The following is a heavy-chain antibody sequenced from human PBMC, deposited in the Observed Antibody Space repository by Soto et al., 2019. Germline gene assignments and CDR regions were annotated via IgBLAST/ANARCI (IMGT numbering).Heavy chain of an antibody. Sequence: DVQLLESGGGLVQPEGSLRLSCAASGFTFSSYAMGWVRQGPGKGLEWVAVVSIGGSTHYADSVRGRFTIARDNSKNTLSLQMNSLTAEDTAVYFCAKRRGAGGHFNYLGQGSLVTVSS. V-gene: IGHV3-23*01. D-gene: IGHD2-15*01. CDR1: GFTFSSYA. J-gene: IGHJ4*02. CDR2: VSIGGST. CDR3: AKRRGAGGHFNY.